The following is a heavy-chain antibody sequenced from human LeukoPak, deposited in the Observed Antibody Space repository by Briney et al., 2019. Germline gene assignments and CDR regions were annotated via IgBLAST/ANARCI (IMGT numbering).Heavy chain of an antibody. D-gene: IGHD3-10*01. CDR2: ISNTGDDI. J-gene: IGHJ4*02. CDR1: GFAFRDYA. Sequence: GGSLRLSCAVSGFAFRDYAMGWVRQPPGKGLEWVSSISNTGDDIFYADSVRGRFTVFRDNSKNTLYLQMNTLRAEDTALYYCAKPESRGAIRGHGFEFWGRGSLVTVSS. V-gene: IGHV3-23*01. CDR3: AKPESRGAIRGHGFEF.